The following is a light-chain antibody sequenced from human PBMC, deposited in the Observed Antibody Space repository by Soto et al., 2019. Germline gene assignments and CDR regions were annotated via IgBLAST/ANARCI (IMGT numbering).Light chain of an antibody. Sequence: QSALTQPASVSGSPGQSITISCTGTSSDVGGYNFVSWYQQYPGKAPTLVIYDVNNRPSGVSNRFSGSKSGNTASLTISGLQAEDEADYYCSSYANSVPFIFGGGTKLTVL. J-gene: IGLJ2*01. V-gene: IGLV2-14*01. CDR1: SSDVGGYNF. CDR3: SSYANSVPFI. CDR2: DVN.